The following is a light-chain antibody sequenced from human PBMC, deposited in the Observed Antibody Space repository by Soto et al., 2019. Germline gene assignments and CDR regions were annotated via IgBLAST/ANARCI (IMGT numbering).Light chain of an antibody. V-gene: IGKV1-5*01. Sequence: DLERTQSPSTLSASVGDIVTVTCQASQSVSGWLAWYQQKPGEAPKLPIYDASALPRGVPSRFSGSGSGTKFTLPIASLQPDDFATYYCQQYETFSGTFGPGTKVDIK. CDR1: QSVSGW. CDR2: DAS. J-gene: IGKJ1*01. CDR3: QQYETFSGT.